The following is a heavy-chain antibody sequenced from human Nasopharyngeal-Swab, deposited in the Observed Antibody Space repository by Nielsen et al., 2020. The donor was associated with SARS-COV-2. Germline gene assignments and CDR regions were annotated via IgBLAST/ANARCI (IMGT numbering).Heavy chain of an antibody. J-gene: IGHJ4*02. Sequence: SLKISCAASGFPFSNYGMHWVRQAPDKGLEWVAVIWYDASKKYYADSVKGRFTISRDNSKNTLYLQMNSLRAEDTAVYYCAKGYDLWGGLDYWGQGTLVTVSS. V-gene: IGHV3-33*06. CDR1: GFPFSNYG. CDR2: IWYDASKK. D-gene: IGHD3-3*01. CDR3: AKGYDLWGGLDY.